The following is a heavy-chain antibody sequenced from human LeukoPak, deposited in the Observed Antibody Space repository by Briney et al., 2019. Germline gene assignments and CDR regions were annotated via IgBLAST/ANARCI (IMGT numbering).Heavy chain of an antibody. V-gene: IGHV3-15*01. CDR3: TTVVPAARNFDY. J-gene: IGHJ4*02. Sequence: GGSLRLSCAASGFTLSNAWMSWVRQAPGKGLEWVGRIKSKTDGGTTDYAAPVKGRFTISRDDSKNTLYLQMNSLKTEDTAVYYCTTVVPAARNFDYWGQGTLVTVSS. CDR1: GFTLSNAW. CDR2: IKSKTDGGTT. D-gene: IGHD2-2*01.